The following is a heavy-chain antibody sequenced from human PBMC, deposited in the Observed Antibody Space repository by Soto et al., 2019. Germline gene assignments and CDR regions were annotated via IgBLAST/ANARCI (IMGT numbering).Heavy chain of an antibody. CDR3: ARDSTAMAIYYFDY. CDR2: ISYDGSNK. CDR1: GFTFSSYA. V-gene: IGHV3-30-3*01. D-gene: IGHD5-18*01. J-gene: IGHJ4*02. Sequence: QVQLVESGGGVVQTGRSLRLSCAASGFTFSSYAMHWVRQAPGKGLEWVAVISYDGSNKYYADSVKGRFTISRDNSKNTLYLQMNSLRAEDTAVYYCARDSTAMAIYYFDYWGQGTLLTVSS.